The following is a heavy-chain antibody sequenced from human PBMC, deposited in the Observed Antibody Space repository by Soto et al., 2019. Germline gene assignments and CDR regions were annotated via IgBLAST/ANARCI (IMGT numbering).Heavy chain of an antibody. J-gene: IGHJ4*02. CDR1: GFTFSSYA. CDR3: ARGDRSAPGFDY. CDR2: ISYDGSNK. V-gene: IGHV3-30-3*01. D-gene: IGHD3-22*01. Sequence: GGSLRLSCAASGFTFSSYAMHWVRQAPGKGLEWVAVISYDGSNKYYADSVKGRFTISRDNSKNTLYLQMNSLRAEDTAVYYCARGDRSAPGFDYWGQGTLVTVS.